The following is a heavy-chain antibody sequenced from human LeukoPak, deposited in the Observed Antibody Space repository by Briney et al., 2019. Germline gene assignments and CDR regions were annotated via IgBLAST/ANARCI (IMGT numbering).Heavy chain of an antibody. CDR1: GGSISSYS. V-gene: IGHV4-4*07. CDR3: VRLQPNTGEWAFDI. CDR2: FYASGIT. D-gene: IGHD1-1*01. Sequence: KSSETLSLTCTVSGGSISSYSWSWIRQPAGKGLEWIGLFYASGITNYNPSLKSRVTISVDTSKNQLSLKLRSVTAADTAVYHCVRLQPNTGEWAFDIWGQGTMVSVSS. J-gene: IGHJ3*02.